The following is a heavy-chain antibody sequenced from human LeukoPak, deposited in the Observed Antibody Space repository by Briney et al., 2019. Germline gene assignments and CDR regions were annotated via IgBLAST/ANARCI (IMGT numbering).Heavy chain of an antibody. V-gene: IGHV4-4*07. CDR2: IYTSGST. Sequence: SETLSLTCTVSGGSISSYYWSWIRQPAGKGLEWIGRIYTSGSTNYNPSLKSRVTMSVDTSKNQFSLKLSSVTAADTAVYYCARDVPNYYGSGSYYTYYYYYYMDVWGKGTTVTISS. D-gene: IGHD3-10*01. CDR1: GGSISSYY. J-gene: IGHJ6*03. CDR3: ARDVPNYYGSGSYYTYYYYYYMDV.